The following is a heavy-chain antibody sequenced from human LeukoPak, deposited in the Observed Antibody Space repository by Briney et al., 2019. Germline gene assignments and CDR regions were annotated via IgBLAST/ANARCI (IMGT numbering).Heavy chain of an antibody. D-gene: IGHD4-17*01. CDR2: IKGKSGAT. Sequence: GGSLRLPCAASGFTFNKAWMSRVRQAPGKGLEWVGRIKGKSGATDYAAPVKGRFTISKDDSKNTLFLQMDSLKAEDTAIYYCATDWGSVTTYVKAFDLWGHGTMVTVSS. V-gene: IGHV3-15*01. CDR1: GFTFNKAW. J-gene: IGHJ3*01. CDR3: ATDWGSVTTYVKAFDL.